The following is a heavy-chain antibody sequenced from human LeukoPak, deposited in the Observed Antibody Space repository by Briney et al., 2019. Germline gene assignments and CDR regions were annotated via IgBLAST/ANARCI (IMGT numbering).Heavy chain of an antibody. Sequence: PGGSLRLSCAASGFTFSSYSMNWVRQAPGKWLEWVSSISSSSSYIYYADSVKGRFAISRDNAKNSLYLQMNSLRAEDTAVYYCARLNQGFDYWGQGTLVTVSS. CDR3: ARLNQGFDY. CDR1: GFTFSSYS. J-gene: IGHJ4*02. CDR2: ISSSSSYI. V-gene: IGHV3-21*01.